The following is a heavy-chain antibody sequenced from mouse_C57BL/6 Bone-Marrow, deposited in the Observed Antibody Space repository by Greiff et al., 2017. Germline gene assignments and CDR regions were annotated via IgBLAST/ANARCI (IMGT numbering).Heavy chain of an antibody. CDR1: GYTFTSYW. CDR2: IDPSDSYT. CDR3: ARRRLGYYFDY. J-gene: IGHJ2*01. V-gene: IGHV1-69*01. Sequence: QVQLQQPGAELVMPGASVKLSCKASGYTFTSYWMHWVKQRPGQGLEWIGEIDPSDSYTNYNQKFKGKSTLTVDKSSSTAYMQLSSLTSEDSPVYYCARRRLGYYFDYWGQGTTLTVSS.